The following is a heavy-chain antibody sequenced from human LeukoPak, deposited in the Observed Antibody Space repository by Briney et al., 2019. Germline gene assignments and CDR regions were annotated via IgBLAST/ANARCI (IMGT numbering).Heavy chain of an antibody. CDR2: ISAYNGDT. D-gene: IGHD4-23*01. CDR3: ARQLRWDQYYFDY. J-gene: IGHJ4*02. Sequence: GASVKVSCKASGYTFTSYGFSWVRQAPGQGLEWMGWISAYNGDTKYALNLQGRVTMTTDTSTSTAYMELRSLRSDDTAVYYCARQLRWDQYYFDYWGQGTPVTVSS. V-gene: IGHV1-18*01. CDR1: GYTFTSYG.